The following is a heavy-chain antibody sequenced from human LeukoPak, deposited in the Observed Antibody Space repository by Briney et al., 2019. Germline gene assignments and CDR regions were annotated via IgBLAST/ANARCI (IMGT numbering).Heavy chain of an antibody. Sequence: GGSLRLSCEASGFTFSRYWMHWVRQAPGKGLVWVSRVNGEGTFTNYADSVRGRFTISRDNSKNTLYLQMDSLRTEDTAVYYCARVELYASGWYGSIDYWGQGTLVAVSS. D-gene: IGHD6-19*01. CDR2: VNGEGTFT. V-gene: IGHV3-74*01. CDR1: GFTFSRYW. CDR3: ARVELYASGWYGSIDY. J-gene: IGHJ4*02.